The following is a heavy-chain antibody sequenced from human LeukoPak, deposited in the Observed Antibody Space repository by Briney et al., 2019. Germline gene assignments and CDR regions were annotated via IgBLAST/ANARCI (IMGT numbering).Heavy chain of an antibody. J-gene: IGHJ4*02. CDR2: IKPDSGST. CDR3: ARELSTSVPDY. Sequence: ASVKASCKASGYTFTSHAISWARQATGLGLEWMGWIKPDSGSTGHAQKFQGRVVFTSDNSIGTAYMELSSLRSEDTAVYYCARELSTSVPDYWGQGTLVTVSS. V-gene: IGHV1-8*03. D-gene: IGHD2-2*01. CDR1: GYTFTSHA.